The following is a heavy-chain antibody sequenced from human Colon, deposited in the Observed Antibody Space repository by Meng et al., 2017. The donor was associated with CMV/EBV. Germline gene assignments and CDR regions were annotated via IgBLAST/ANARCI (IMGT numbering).Heavy chain of an antibody. CDR2: ISTSGTNI. J-gene: IGHJ4*02. CDR1: GFTFSSYT. Sequence: GESLKISCATSGFTFSSYTMHWVRQAPGKGLEWVSSISTSGTNIYYADSVKGRFTVSRDDATDSLYLQLYSLRAEDTALYYCARDKGFLGGTFDYWGQGTLVTVSS. CDR3: ARDKGFLGGTFDY. V-gene: IGHV3-21*01. D-gene: IGHD3-10*01.